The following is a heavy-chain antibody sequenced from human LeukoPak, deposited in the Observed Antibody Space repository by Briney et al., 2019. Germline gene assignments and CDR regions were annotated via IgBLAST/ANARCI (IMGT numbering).Heavy chain of an antibody. Sequence: SETLSLTCSVSGGSISSYYWSWIRQPPGKGLEWIGYIYYSGSTNYNPSLKSRVTISVDTSKNQFSLKLSSVTAADTAVYYCAGGRITLLWGAFDIWGQGTMVTVSS. CDR2: IYYSGST. D-gene: IGHD3-16*01. J-gene: IGHJ3*02. CDR1: GGSISSYY. CDR3: AGGRITLLWGAFDI. V-gene: IGHV4-59*01.